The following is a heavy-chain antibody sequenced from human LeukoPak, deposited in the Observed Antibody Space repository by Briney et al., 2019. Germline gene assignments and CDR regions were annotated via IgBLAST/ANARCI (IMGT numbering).Heavy chain of an antibody. CDR1: GYTFTGYY. D-gene: IGHD6-19*01. J-gene: IGHJ4*02. Sequence: ASVKVSCKASGYTFTGYYMHWVRQAPGQGLEWMGWINPNSGGTNYAQKFQGRVTMTRDTSISTAYTELSRLRSDDTAVYYCARALLVAGPLDYWGQGTLVTVSS. V-gene: IGHV1-2*02. CDR3: ARALLVAGPLDY. CDR2: INPNSGGT.